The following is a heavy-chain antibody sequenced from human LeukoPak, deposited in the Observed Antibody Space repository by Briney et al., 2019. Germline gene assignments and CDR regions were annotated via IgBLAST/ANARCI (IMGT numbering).Heavy chain of an antibody. D-gene: IGHD2-21*01. CDR2: IYYSGST. CDR1: GGSISSYY. Sequence: NPSETLSLTCTVSGGSISSYYWSWIRQPPGKGLEWIGHIYYSGSTNYNPSLKSRVTISVDTSKNQFSLKLSSVTAADTAVYYCARNSVAMHDYWGQGTLVTVSS. CDR3: ARNSVAMHDY. J-gene: IGHJ4*02. V-gene: IGHV4-59*08.